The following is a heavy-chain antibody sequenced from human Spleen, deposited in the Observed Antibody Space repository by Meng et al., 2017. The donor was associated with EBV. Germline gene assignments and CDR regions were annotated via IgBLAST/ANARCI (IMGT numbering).Heavy chain of an antibody. J-gene: IGHJ4*02. CDR2: ISNDGSDK. CDR3: ATRDYGYNSIGSD. V-gene: IGHV3-30*03. CDR1: GFDFRNYG. Sequence: QPQLVDSGXGVVQPXGSLRLSCAASGFDFRNYGMYWVRQAPGKGLEWVAVISNDGSDKKFADSVKGRVAISRDNSKNTLLLQMNSLRPEDTAVYYCATRDYGYNSIGSDGGQGIMVTVSS. D-gene: IGHD4/OR15-4a*01.